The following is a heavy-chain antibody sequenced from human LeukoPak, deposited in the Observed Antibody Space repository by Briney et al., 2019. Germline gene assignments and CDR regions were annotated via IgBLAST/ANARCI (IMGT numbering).Heavy chain of an antibody. D-gene: IGHD2-15*01. J-gene: IGHJ4*02. CDR1: GFTFSSYW. Sequence: PGGSLRLSCAATGFTFSSYWMSWVRQAPGKGLEWVANIHKDGSAQYYVDSVKGRFTISRDNAKNSLYLRMSSLRADDTAVYYCAREPPHVGMPGPGDYWGQGTLVTVSS. CDR2: IHKDGSAQ. CDR3: AREPPHVGMPGPGDY. V-gene: IGHV3-7*01.